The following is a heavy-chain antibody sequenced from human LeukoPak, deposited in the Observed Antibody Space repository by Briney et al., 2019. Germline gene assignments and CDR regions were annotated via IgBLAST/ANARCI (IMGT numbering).Heavy chain of an antibody. Sequence: GGSLRLSCAASGFTFSTYEMNWVRQAPGKGLEWVSYISSSGSTIHYADSVKGRFTISGDNAKNSLYLQMTSLRAEDTAVYYCASGRGSYSPDYWGQGTLVTVSS. CDR1: GFTFSTYE. CDR3: ASGRGSYSPDY. D-gene: IGHD1-26*01. V-gene: IGHV3-48*03. J-gene: IGHJ4*02. CDR2: ISSSGSTI.